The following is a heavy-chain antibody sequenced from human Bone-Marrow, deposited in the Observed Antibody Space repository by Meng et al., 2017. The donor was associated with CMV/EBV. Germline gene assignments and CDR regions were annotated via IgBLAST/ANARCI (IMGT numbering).Heavy chain of an antibody. Sequence: SETLSLTCTVSGGSVSSGSYYWSWIRQPPGKGLEWIGYIYYSGSTNYNPSLKSRVTISVDTSKNQFSLKLSSVTAADTAVYYCARSVVVVAAAPYYYYGMDVWGQGTTVTVYS. D-gene: IGHD2-15*01. V-gene: IGHV4-61*01. J-gene: IGHJ6*02. CDR3: ARSVVVVAAAPYYYYGMDV. CDR2: IYYSGST. CDR1: GGSVSSGSYY.